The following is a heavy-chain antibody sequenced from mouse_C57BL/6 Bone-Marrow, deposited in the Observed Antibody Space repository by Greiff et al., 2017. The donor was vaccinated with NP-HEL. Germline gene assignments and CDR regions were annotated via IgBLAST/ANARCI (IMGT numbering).Heavy chain of an antibody. CDR3: ARDSPLGRAMDY. Sequence: EVKVVEFGGGLVKPGGSLKLSCAASGFTFSSYAMSWVRQTPEKRLEWVATISDGGSYTYYPDNVKGRFTISRDNAKNNLYLQMSHLKSEDTAMYYCARDSPLGRAMDYWGQGTSVTVSS. D-gene: IGHD6-1*01. CDR2: ISDGGSYT. V-gene: IGHV5-4*01. J-gene: IGHJ4*01. CDR1: GFTFSSYA.